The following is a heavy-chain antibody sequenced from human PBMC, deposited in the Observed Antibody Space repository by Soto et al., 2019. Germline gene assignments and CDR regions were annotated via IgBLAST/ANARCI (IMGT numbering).Heavy chain of an antibody. CDR1: GYTFTGYY. CDR2: INPNSGTT. J-gene: IGHJ4*02. D-gene: IGHD2-15*01. V-gene: IGHV1-2*02. CDR3: ARGSGLGCCSPGSCPPFDS. Sequence: ASVKVSCKASGYTFTGYYLHWVRQAPGHGLEWMGWINPNSGTTKHAQDFQDRVTLTRDTSISSAYLELKDLRSDDTAVYYCARGSGLGCCSPGSCPPFDSWGQGTLVTVSS.